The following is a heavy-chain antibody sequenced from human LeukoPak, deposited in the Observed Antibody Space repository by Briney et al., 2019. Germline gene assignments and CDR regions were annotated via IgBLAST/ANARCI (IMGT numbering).Heavy chain of an antibody. CDR2: ISAYNGNP. J-gene: IGHJ5*02. CDR3: ARDRIYGWYPSWWFDP. D-gene: IGHD6-19*01. Sequence: SXXRQAPGQGLEWMGWISAYNGNPNYAQKLQGTLTMTPDTSTSTAYMELRSLRSDDTAVYYCARDRIYGWYPSWWFDPWGQGTLVTVSS. V-gene: IGHV1-18*01.